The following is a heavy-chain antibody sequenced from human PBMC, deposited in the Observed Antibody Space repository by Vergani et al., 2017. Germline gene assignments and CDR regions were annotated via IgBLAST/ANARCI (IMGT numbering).Heavy chain of an antibody. V-gene: IGHV4-31*03. CDR2: IYYSGST. D-gene: IGHD5-24*01. CDR1: GGSISSGGYY. Sequence: QVQLQESGPGLVKPSQTLSLTCTVSGGSISSGGYYWSWIRQHPGKGLEWIGYIYYSGSTYYNPSLKSRVTISVDTSKNQFSLKLSSVTAAATAVYYCARSGGGATIGGQNAFDIWGQGTMVTVSS. J-gene: IGHJ3*02. CDR3: ARSGGGATIGGQNAFDI.